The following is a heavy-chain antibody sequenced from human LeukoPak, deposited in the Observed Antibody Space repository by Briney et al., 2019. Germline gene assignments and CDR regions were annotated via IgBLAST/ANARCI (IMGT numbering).Heavy chain of an antibody. D-gene: IGHD6-25*01. CDR2: IDSGGST. Sequence: GGPLRLSCGASGFTVCSSYMLWPRESRGKGLVCVSVIDSGGSTYSADSVKGRFTISRDNTKNPLYLQMNSRRAEDAAVYYCARGGRFDPWGQGTLVPVSS. V-gene: IGHV3-53*01. CDR3: ARGGRFDP. J-gene: IGHJ5*02. CDR1: GFTVCSSY.